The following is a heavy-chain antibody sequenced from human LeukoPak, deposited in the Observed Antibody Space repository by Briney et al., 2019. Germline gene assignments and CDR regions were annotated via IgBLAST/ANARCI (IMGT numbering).Heavy chain of an antibody. CDR2: IYHRGST. CDR3: ARGGAARLHFQN. J-gene: IGHJ1*01. D-gene: IGHD6-6*01. V-gene: IGHV4-59*01. Sequence: SETLSLTCTVSGGSISTYYWNWIRQPPGKGLEWIGYIYHRGSTNYNPSLQSRVTISVDTSKNQFSLNLNSVTAADTAVYYCARGGAARLHFQNWGQGTLVTVSS. CDR1: GGSISTYY.